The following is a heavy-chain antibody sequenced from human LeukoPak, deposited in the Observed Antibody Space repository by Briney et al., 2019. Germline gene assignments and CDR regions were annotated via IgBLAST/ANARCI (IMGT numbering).Heavy chain of an antibody. CDR3: ARGDGPIHGRYYFDY. V-gene: IGHV6-1*01. Sequence: SQTLSLTCALSGDSVSGKSVAWHWLRQSPSRGLEWLGRTFYRSKWSSEYATSMKGRITINPDTSKNQFSLQLISVTPEDTAVYYCARGDGPIHGRYYFDYWGQGTLITVSS. D-gene: IGHD3-10*01. CDR1: GDSVSGKSVA. J-gene: IGHJ4*02. CDR2: TFYRSKWSS.